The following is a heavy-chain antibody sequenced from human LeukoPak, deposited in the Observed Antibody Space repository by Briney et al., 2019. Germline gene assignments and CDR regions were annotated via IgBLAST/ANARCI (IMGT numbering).Heavy chain of an antibody. CDR2: IIPIFGTA. D-gene: IGHD6-19*01. V-gene: IGHV1-69*13. CDR1: GGIFSSYA. Sequence: SVKVSCKASGGIFSSYAISWVRQAPGQGLEWMGGIIPIFGTANYAQKFQGRVTITADESTSTAYMELSSLRSEDTAVYYCARDQRQWLGNYYYYYGMDVWGQGTTVTVSS. CDR3: ARDQRQWLGNYYYYYGMDV. J-gene: IGHJ6*02.